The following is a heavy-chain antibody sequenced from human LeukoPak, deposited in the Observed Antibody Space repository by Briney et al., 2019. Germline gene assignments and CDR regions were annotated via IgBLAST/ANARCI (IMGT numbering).Heavy chain of an antibody. J-gene: IGHJ4*02. CDR3: ARELSVAGLDY. CDR1: GGSISSYY. CDR2: IYYSGST. Sequence: SETLSLTCTVSGGSISSYYWGWIRQPPGKGLEWIGYIYYSGSTNYNPSLKSRVTISVDTSKNQFSLKLSSVTAADTAVYYRARELSVAGLDYWGQGTLVTVSS. D-gene: IGHD6-19*01. V-gene: IGHV4-59*01.